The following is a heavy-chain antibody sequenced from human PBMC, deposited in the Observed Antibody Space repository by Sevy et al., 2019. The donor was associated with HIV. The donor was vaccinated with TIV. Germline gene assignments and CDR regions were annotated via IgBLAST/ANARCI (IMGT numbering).Heavy chain of an antibody. CDR3: ARLGIAVAGYFDY. V-gene: IGHV4-38-2*01. CDR2: MYHSGST. D-gene: IGHD6-19*01. J-gene: IGHJ4*02. Sequence: SETLSLTCAVSGYSISSGFYWGWIRQPPGKGLEWIVLMYHSGSTYYNSSLQSRVTISVDTSKNQFSLERTSVTAADTAVYYCARLGIAVAGYFDYWGQGTLVTVSS. CDR1: GYSISSGFY.